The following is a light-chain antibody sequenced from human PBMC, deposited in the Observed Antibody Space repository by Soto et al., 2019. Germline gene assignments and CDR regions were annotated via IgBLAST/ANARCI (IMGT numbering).Light chain of an antibody. CDR1: DNVHRN. J-gene: IGKJ3*01. V-gene: IGKV3-15*01. Sequence: EMVMTQSPATLSVSPGERVTLSCRASDNVHRNLAWYQQKPGQDPRLLIYYASIRATGVPDRFTGSGSGTDFTLTITSLQSEDFGVYHCQHYSNWPPTFGPGTKVEIK. CDR2: YAS. CDR3: QHYSNWPPT.